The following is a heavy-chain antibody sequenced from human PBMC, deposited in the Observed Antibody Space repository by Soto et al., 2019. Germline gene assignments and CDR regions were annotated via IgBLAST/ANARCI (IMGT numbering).Heavy chain of an antibody. CDR2: ISSSGSTI. V-gene: IGHV3-11*01. CDR1: GFTFSDYY. D-gene: IGHD2-15*01. CDR3: ARSPKAVSGWWYYFDY. J-gene: IGHJ4*02. Sequence: QVQLVESGGGLVKPGGSLRLSCAASGFTFSDYYMSWISQAPGKGLEWVSYISSSGSTIYYADSVKGRFTISRDNAKNSLYLQMNSLRAEDTAVYYCARSPKAVSGWWYYFDYWAREPWSPSPQ.